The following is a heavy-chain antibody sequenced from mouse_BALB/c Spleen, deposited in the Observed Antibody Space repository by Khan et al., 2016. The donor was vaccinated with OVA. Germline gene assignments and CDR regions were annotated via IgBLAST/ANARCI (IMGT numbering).Heavy chain of an antibody. CDR2: ISSSGST. D-gene: IGHD1-2*01. J-gene: IGHJ2*01. CDR1: GYSITSGYG. V-gene: IGHV3-2*02. Sequence: EVQLQESGPGLVKPSQSLSLTCTVTGYSITSGYGWNWIRQFPGNKLEWMGYISSSGSTNYNPSLKSRISISRDTSKNQFFLQLNSVTTEDTATYYCARTARIKYWGQGTTLTVSS. CDR3: ARTARIKY.